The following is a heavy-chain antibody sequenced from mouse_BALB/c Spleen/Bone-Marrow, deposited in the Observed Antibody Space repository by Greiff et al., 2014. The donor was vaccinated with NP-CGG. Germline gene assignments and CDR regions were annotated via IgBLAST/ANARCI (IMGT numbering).Heavy chain of an antibody. CDR2: IWSDGTT. J-gene: IGHJ4*01. Sequence: VQLVESGPDLVAPSQSLSITCTVSGFSLTLYGVHWVRQSPGKGLEWLVVIWSDGTTTYNSALKSRLSISKDNSESQVFLKLNSLQTDDTAMYYCARHERGYPYAMDYWGQGTSVTVSS. CDR1: GFSLTLYG. V-gene: IGHV2-6-2*01. CDR3: ARHERGYPYAMDY. D-gene: IGHD2-2*01.